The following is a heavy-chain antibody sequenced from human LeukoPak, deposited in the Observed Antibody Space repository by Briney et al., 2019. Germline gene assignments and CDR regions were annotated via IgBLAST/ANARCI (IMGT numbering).Heavy chain of an antibody. Sequence: GGSLRLSCAASGFTVSSNYMSWVRQAPGKGLEWVSAISGSGGSTYYADSVKGRFTISRDNSKNTLYLQMNSLRAEDTAVYYCGVGAPRRFDYWGQGTLVTVSS. CDR3: GVGAPRRFDY. CDR2: ISGSGGST. J-gene: IGHJ4*02. D-gene: IGHD1-26*01. CDR1: GFTVSSNY. V-gene: IGHV3-23*01.